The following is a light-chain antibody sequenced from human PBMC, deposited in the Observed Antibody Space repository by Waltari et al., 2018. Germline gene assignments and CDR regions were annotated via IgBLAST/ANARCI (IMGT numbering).Light chain of an antibody. CDR2: KAS. CDR3: HQYNTLPLT. CDR1: ESVKNN. V-gene: IGKV1-5*03. Sequence: DVQLTHSPSTLSASVGDRVTIPCRASESVKNNLAWYQHQPGKAPKVLVHKASRLESGVPSRFSGSGYGTEFTLTISSLEPDDFATYYCHQYNTLPLTFGGGTKVEIK. J-gene: IGKJ4*01.